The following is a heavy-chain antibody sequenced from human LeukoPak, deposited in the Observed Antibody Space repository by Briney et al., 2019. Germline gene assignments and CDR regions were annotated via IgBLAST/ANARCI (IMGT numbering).Heavy chain of an antibody. Sequence: PSETLSLTRTVSGGSISSYYWSWIRQPPGKGLEWIGYIYYSGSTNYNPSLKSRVTISVDTSKNQFSLKLSSVTAADTAVYYCARSPKRGYGMDVWGQGTTVTVSS. V-gene: IGHV4-59*01. D-gene: IGHD3-16*01. J-gene: IGHJ6*02. CDR3: ARSPKRGYGMDV. CDR1: GGSISSYY. CDR2: IYYSGST.